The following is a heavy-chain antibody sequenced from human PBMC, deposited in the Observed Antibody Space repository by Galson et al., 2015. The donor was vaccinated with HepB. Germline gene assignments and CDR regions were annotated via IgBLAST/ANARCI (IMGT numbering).Heavy chain of an antibody. Sequence: SLRLSCAASGFTFSSYAMSWVRQAPGKGLEWVSAISGSGGSTYYADSVKGRFTISRDNSKNTLYLQMNSLRAEDTAVYYCAKEGIERGTFVVPAAVDYWGQGTLVTVSS. CDR3: AKEGIERGTFVVPAAVDY. J-gene: IGHJ4*02. CDR1: GFTFSSYA. D-gene: IGHD2-2*01. CDR2: ISGSGGST. V-gene: IGHV3-23*01.